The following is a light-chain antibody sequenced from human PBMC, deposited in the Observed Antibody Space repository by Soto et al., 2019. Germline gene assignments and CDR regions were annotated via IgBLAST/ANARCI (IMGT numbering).Light chain of an antibody. CDR1: QGFSTY. J-gene: IGKJ1*01. Sequence: DIQMTQSPSSLSASVGDRVTITCRASQGFSTYLVWYQQKPGTVPKLLIFAASTLQSGVPSRFSGSGSGTDFTLTISSLQPEDVATYYCQNYNGAPWTFGQGTKVEIK. V-gene: IGKV1-27*01. CDR2: AAS. CDR3: QNYNGAPWT.